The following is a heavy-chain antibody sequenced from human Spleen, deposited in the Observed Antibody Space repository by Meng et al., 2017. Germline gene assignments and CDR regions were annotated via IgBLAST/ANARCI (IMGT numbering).Heavy chain of an antibody. D-gene: IGHD1-26*01. V-gene: IGHV6-1*01. Sequence: QVQLQQSGPGLVKPSQTLSLPCAIPGYSVSSYSATWNWVRQYPSRGLEWLGRTYYRSKWYTDYAVSMKSRIIINADTSKNQFSLQVNSVTPEDTAVYYCTRDVVGNTYLFDYWGQGTLVTVSS. CDR3: TRDVVGNTYLFDY. CDR2: TYYRSKWYT. CDR1: GYSVSSYSAT. J-gene: IGHJ4*02.